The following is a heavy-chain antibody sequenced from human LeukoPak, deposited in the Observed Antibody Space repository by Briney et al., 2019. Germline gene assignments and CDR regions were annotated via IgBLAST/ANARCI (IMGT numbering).Heavy chain of an antibody. J-gene: IGHJ4*02. CDR3: ARGGERFYDSAREDY. D-gene: IGHD3-22*01. CDR2: ISSSSSYI. CDR1: GFTFSSYS. Sequence: KSGGSLRLSCAASGFTFSSYSMNWVRQAPGKGLEWVSSISSSSSYIYYADSVKGRFTISRDNAKNSLYLQMNSLRAEDTAVYYCARGGERFYDSAREDYWGQGTLVTVSS. V-gene: IGHV3-21*01.